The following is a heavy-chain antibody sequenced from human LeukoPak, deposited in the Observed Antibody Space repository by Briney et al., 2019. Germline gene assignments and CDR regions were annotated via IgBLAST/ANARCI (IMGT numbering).Heavy chain of an antibody. D-gene: IGHD1-26*01. Sequence: GALRLSCTASGFTVSNNYMRWVRQAPGKGLEWVSLIYSGGSTYYADSVKGRFIISRDNSKNTLYLQMNSLRAEDTAVYYCATESSGALDYWGQGTLVTVSS. V-gene: IGHV3-66*01. J-gene: IGHJ4*02. CDR3: ATESSGALDY. CDR1: GFTVSNNY. CDR2: IYSGGST.